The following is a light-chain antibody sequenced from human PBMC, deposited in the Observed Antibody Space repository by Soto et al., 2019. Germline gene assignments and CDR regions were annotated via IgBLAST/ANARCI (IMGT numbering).Light chain of an antibody. J-gene: IGLJ2*01. CDR3: QSCDSSNHVI. V-gene: IGLV6-57*04. CDR2: EDD. Sequence: NFMLTQPHSVSESPGKTVTISCTRTSGSIASNYVQWYQQRPGSAPTTLIYEDDQRPSGVPDRFSGSIDSFSNSASLTISGLKTEDEADYYCQSCDSSNHVIFGGGTKLTVL. CDR1: SGSIASNY.